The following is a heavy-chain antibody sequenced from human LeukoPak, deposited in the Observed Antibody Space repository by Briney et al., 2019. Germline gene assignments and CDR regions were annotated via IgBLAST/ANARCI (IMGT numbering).Heavy chain of an antibody. V-gene: IGHV4-59*01. CDR2: IYYSGST. D-gene: IGHD6-13*01. Sequence: PSETLSLTCTVSGGSISSYYWSWIRQPPGKGLEWIGYIYYSGSTNYNPSLKSRVTISVDTSKDQFSLKLSSVTAADTAVYYCARGGSSWGLTLDYWGQGTLVTVSS. J-gene: IGHJ4*02. CDR3: ARGGSSWGLTLDY. CDR1: GGSISSYY.